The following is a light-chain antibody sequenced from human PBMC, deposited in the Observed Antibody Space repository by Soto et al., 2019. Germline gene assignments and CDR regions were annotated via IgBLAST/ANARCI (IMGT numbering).Light chain of an antibody. CDR3: QQYHSWHPRP. J-gene: IGKJ1*01. CDR1: QSVSSN. CDR2: GVY. Sequence: EIVMTQSPTILSVSPGERATLSCRASQSVSSNLAWYQQKPGQAPRLLIYGVYTRAPGIPARFSGSGSGTEFTLTISSLQPEDFAVYYCQQYHSWHPRPFGQGTKVDIK. V-gene: IGKV3D-15*01.